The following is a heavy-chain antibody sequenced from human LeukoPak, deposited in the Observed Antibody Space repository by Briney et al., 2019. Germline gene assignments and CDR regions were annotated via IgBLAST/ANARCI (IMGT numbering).Heavy chain of an antibody. CDR1: GGSFSGYY. J-gene: IGHJ3*02. V-gene: IGHV4-34*01. D-gene: IGHD5-18*01. CDR2: INHSGST. CDR3: ASAAFPYSWLRNDAFDI. Sequence: SETLSLTCAVYGGSFSGYYWSWIRQPPGKGLEWIGEINHSGSTNYNPSLKSRVTISVDTSKNQSSLKLSSVTAADTAVYYCASAAFPYSWLRNDAFDIWGQGTMVTVSS.